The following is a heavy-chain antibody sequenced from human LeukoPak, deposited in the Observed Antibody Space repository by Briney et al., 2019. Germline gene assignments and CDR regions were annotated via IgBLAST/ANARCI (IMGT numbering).Heavy chain of an antibody. V-gene: IGHV3-7*01. D-gene: IGHD3-3*01. CDR3: ATDRGWRTSGYYLYYFEH. CDR2: IKHDGSEK. Sequence: GGSLRLSCAASGFIFTNYLMSWVRQAPGKGLEWVASIKHDGSEKYYVDSVRGRFTISRDNTMNSLYLRMSSLRAEDTALYYCATDRGWRTSGYYLYYFEHWGQGPLVTYSS. J-gene: IGHJ4*02. CDR1: GFIFTNYL.